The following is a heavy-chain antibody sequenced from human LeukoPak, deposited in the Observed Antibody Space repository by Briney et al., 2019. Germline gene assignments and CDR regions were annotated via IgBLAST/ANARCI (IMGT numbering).Heavy chain of an antibody. Sequence: ASVKVSCKASGYTFTSYDINWVRQATGQGLEWMGWMNPNSGNTGYAQKFQGRVTMTRNTSISTAYMELSSLRSEDTAVYHCARWTTYYYDSSGYYDFDYWGQGTLVTVSS. CDR2: MNPNSGNT. J-gene: IGHJ4*02. V-gene: IGHV1-8*01. CDR3: ARWTTYYYDSSGYYDFDY. CDR1: GYTFTSYD. D-gene: IGHD3-22*01.